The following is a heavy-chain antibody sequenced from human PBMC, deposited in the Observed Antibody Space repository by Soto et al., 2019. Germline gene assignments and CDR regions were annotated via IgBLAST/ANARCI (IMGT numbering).Heavy chain of an antibody. Sequence: PDTRSRTYSVSGASISYNIYYWDWIRQPPGKGLEWVGGIFYTGDTYYSPSLNDRVTISVDTSKNSYSLNLTSVNAADTAVYFCARLVVVAPVANAWGQGTLVTVSS. CDR1: GASISYNIYY. CDR3: ARLVVVAPVANA. CDR2: IFYTGDT. J-gene: IGHJ5*02. D-gene: IGHD2-2*01. V-gene: IGHV4-39*02.